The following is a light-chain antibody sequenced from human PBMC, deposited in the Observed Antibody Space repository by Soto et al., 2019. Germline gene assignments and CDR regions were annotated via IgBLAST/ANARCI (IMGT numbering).Light chain of an antibody. CDR1: SSDVGGYNY. J-gene: IGLJ1*01. CDR3: SSYTSSSTLYV. V-gene: IGLV2-14*01. CDR2: DVS. Sequence: QSALTQPASVSGSPGQSITISCTGTSSDVGGYNYVSWYQQHPGKAPKLMIYDVSNRPKGVSNRFSGFKSGKTASLTISGLQAEDEADYYGSSYTSSSTLYVFGPGINVTV.